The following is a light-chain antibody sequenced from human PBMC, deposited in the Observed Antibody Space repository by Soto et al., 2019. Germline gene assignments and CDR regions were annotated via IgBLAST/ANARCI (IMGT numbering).Light chain of an antibody. CDR3: QQSYNSPRAT. CDR2: AAS. J-gene: IGKJ1*01. V-gene: IGKV1-39*01. Sequence: DIQMTQSPSSLSASVGDRVTITCRASQSISIYLNWYQQKPGKAPKGLIYAASSLQSGVPPRFSGSGSGTDFTLTISSMQPEDFATYFCQQSYNSPRATFGQGTKVEIK. CDR1: QSISIY.